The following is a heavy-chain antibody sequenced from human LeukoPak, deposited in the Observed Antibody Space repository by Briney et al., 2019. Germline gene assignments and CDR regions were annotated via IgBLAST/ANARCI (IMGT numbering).Heavy chain of an antibody. J-gene: IGHJ5*02. Sequence: SETLSLTCTVSGGSISSSSYYWGWIRQPPGKGLEWIGEINHSGSANYNPSLKSRVTISVDTSKNQFSLKLSSVTAADTAVYYCARGPRYYDYVWGSYRPSANNWFDPWGQGTLVTVSS. CDR1: GGSISSSSYY. D-gene: IGHD3-16*02. V-gene: IGHV4-39*07. CDR2: INHSGSA. CDR3: ARGPRYYDYVWGSYRPSANNWFDP.